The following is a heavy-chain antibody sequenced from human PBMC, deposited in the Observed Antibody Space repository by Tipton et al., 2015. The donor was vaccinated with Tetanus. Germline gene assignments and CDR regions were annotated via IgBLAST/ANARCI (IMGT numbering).Heavy chain of an antibody. CDR1: GFTVSTYP. CDR2: ILGDGSNP. Sequence: SLRLSCVASGFTVSTYPMHWVRQAPGKGLEFVSSILGDGSNPFYANSVKGRFTISRDNSKNMLYLQMDSLRREDMAVYYCARDRDGGWSFDPWGHGTLVTVSS. D-gene: IGHD6-19*01. V-gene: IGHV3-64*01. CDR3: ARDRDGGWSFDP. J-gene: IGHJ5*02.